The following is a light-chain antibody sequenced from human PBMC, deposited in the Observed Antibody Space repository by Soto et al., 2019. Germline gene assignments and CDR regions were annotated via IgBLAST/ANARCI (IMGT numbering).Light chain of an antibody. CDR3: QSYDSSLSGWV. CDR2: GNS. CDR1: SSNIGAGYD. Sequence: QSVLTQPPSVSGAPGQRVTSSCTESSSNIGAGYDVHWYQQLPGTAPKLLIYGNSNRPSGVPDRFSGSKSGTSASLAITGLQAEDEADYYCQSYDSSLSGWVFGGGTKLTV. V-gene: IGLV1-40*01. J-gene: IGLJ3*02.